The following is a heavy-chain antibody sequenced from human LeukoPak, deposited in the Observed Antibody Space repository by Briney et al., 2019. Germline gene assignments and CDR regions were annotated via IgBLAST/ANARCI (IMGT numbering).Heavy chain of an antibody. Sequence: GGSPTLFCAASGFTFDDYAMHWVRQGPRKGLEWVSYISGDGSAIYYADSVKGRFTISRDNAETSLYLQMNSLRGEDAAVYYCARGGKNAFDSWGQGAMVTVSS. CDR3: ARGGKNAFDS. D-gene: IGHD3-10*01. CDR2: ISGDGSAI. V-gene: IGHV3-43*02. CDR1: GFTFDDYA. J-gene: IGHJ3*02.